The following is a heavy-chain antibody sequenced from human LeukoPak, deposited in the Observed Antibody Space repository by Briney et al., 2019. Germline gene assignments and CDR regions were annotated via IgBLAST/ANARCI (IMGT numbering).Heavy chain of an antibody. Sequence: GGSLRLSCAASGFTFSMYAMQWVRQAPGKGLEWVAITSYDGSNKYYADSVKGRFTISRDNSKNTLNLQMNSLRAEDTAVYYCARDGLDRSTSGWGYYMDVWGKGTTVTVSS. CDR1: GFTFSMYA. D-gene: IGHD3-16*01. J-gene: IGHJ6*03. CDR2: TSYDGSNK. CDR3: ARDGLDRSTSGWGYYMDV. V-gene: IGHV3-30-3*01.